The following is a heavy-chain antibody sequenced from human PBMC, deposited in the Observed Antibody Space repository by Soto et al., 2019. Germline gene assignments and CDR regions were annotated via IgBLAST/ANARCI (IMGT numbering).Heavy chain of an antibody. J-gene: IGHJ5*02. Sequence: GGSLRLSCAASGFTFSSYSMNWVRQAPGKGLEWVSSISSSSSYIYYADSVKGRFTISRDNAKNSLYLQMNSLRAEDTAVYYCARGLSARRTNWFDPWGQGTLVTVSS. CDR1: GFTFSSYS. CDR3: ARGLSARRTNWFDP. V-gene: IGHV3-21*01. CDR2: ISSSSSYI. D-gene: IGHD6-6*01.